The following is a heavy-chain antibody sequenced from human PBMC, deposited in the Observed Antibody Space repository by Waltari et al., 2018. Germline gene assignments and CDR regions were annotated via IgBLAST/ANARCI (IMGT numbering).Heavy chain of an antibody. V-gene: IGHV3-7*01. CDR3: ARPGYTGSDY. Sequence: EVQLVESGGGLVQPGGSLRLSCAASGLTFSSYWMSWVRQAPGKGLEWVANIKQDGSEKYYVDSVKGRFTISRDNAKNSLYLQMNSLRAEDTAVYYCARPGYTGSDYWGQGTLVTVSS. CDR2: IKQDGSEK. D-gene: IGHD2-15*01. CDR1: GLTFSSYW. J-gene: IGHJ4*02.